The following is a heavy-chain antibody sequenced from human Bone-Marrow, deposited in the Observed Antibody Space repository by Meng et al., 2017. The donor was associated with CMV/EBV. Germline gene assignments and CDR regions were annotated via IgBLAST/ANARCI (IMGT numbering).Heavy chain of an antibody. J-gene: IGHJ6*02. Sequence: GGSLRLSCAASGFTFSSYWMSWVRQATGKGLEWVANIKQDGSEKYYVDSVKGRFTISRDNAKNSLYLQMNSLIAEDTAVYYCASYCEDIVVVPVTSGELDVWGQGTMVTVSS. D-gene: IGHD2-2*01. CDR3: ASYCEDIVVVPVTSGELDV. CDR1: GFTFSSYW. CDR2: IKQDGSEK. V-gene: IGHV3-7*01.